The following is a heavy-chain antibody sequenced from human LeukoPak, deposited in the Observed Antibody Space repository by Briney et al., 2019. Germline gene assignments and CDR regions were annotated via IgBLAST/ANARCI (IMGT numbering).Heavy chain of an antibody. V-gene: IGHV3-23*01. Sequence: GGSLRLSCAASGFTFSSYAMSWVRQAPGKGLEWVSAITGTGGRTFYADSVKGRFTISRDNPKNTLYLQMNSLRAEDTAVYYCAKDLHYYDRSGYGFIHYWGRGTLVTVSS. CDR1: GFTFSSYA. CDR2: ITGTGGRT. J-gene: IGHJ4*02. D-gene: IGHD3-22*01. CDR3: AKDLHYYDRSGYGFIHY.